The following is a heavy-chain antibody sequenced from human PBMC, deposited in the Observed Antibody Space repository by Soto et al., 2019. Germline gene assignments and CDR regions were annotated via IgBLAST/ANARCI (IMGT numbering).Heavy chain of an antibody. D-gene: IGHD3-10*01. V-gene: IGHV4-39*01. CDR3: ARVSDYSGAGSYYSDDFIY. CDR1: GGTIISSTYY. Sequence: SETLSLTCTVSGGTIISSTYYWVRMRQAPGLEREWIGSIYYSGSTFYNPSLKSRVTISVDTSKTLFSLKLRSVTAADTAVYYCARVSDYSGAGSYYSDDFIYWGQGTLVTVSS. CDR2: IYYSGST. J-gene: IGHJ4*02.